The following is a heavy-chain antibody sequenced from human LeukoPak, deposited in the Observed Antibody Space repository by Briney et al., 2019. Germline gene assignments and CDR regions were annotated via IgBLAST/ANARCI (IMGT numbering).Heavy chain of an antibody. Sequence: GGSLRLSCAASGFAFTNYALSWVRQAPEKGLKWLSTISGRGGNTYFADSVKGRFTISRDNSKNTLYLQMTSLSADDTAVYYCAKMGSGWYGIDYWGQGTLVTVSS. V-gene: IGHV3-23*01. J-gene: IGHJ4*02. D-gene: IGHD6-19*01. CDR1: GFAFTNYA. CDR3: AKMGSGWYGIDY. CDR2: ISGRGGNT.